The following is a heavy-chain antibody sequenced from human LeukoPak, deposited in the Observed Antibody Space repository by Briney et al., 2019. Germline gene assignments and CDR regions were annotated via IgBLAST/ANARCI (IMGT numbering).Heavy chain of an antibody. CDR2: IYYSGST. CDR3: ARVAAAAGILGYYYYMDV. D-gene: IGHD6-13*01. CDR1: GGFISSSSYY. V-gene: IGHV4-39*07. J-gene: IGHJ6*03. Sequence: SETLSLTCTVSGGFISSSSYYWGWIRQPPGKGLEWIGSIYYSGSTYYNPSLKSRVTMSIDTSKNQFSLKLSSVTAADTALYYCARVAAAAGILGYYYYMDVWGKGTTVTISS.